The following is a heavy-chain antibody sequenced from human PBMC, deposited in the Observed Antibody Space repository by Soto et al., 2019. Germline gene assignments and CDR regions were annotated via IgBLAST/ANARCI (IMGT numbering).Heavy chain of an antibody. CDR3: ARVTSSSRFVGNLFDP. V-gene: IGHV4-61*08. CDR2: IYYSGST. CDR1: GVSISSGVHY. D-gene: IGHD6-13*01. Sequence: SQTLSLTCTVSGVSISSGVHYWSWIRQHPGKGLEWIGYIYYSGSTNYIPSLKSRVTISVDTSKNQFSLNLGSVTAADTAVYYCARVTSSSRFVGNLFDPWLQGTLVTVSS. J-gene: IGHJ5*02.